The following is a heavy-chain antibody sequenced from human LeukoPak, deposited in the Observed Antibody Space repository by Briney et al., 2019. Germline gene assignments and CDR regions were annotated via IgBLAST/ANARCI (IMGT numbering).Heavy chain of an antibody. V-gene: IGHV4-4*07. CDR3: ARDRDWSYWFDR. Sequence: PSETLSLTCTVSGGSISSYYWSWLRQRAGKGLEWIGRIYTSGNTNYNPSLKSRATISVDTSKNQFSLMLSSITAADTAVYYCARDRDWSYWFDRWGQGTLVTVSS. CDR2: IYTSGNT. CDR1: GGSISSYY. D-gene: IGHD1-1*01. J-gene: IGHJ5*02.